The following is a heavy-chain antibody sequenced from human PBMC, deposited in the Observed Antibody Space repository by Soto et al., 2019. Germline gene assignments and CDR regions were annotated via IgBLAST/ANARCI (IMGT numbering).Heavy chain of an antibody. D-gene: IGHD4-17*01. CDR3: ARGGLGYGGVGNWGFDR. Sequence: QVQLVQSGAEVKKPGSSVKVSCKASGGTFSSYAISWVRQAPGQGLEWMGGIIPIFGTANYAQKFQGRVTITADESTSTGYMERSSLCSEDTAVYYCARGGLGYGGVGNWGFDRWGQGTLVTVAS. CDR1: GGTFSSYA. CDR2: IIPIFGTA. V-gene: IGHV1-69*01. J-gene: IGHJ5*02.